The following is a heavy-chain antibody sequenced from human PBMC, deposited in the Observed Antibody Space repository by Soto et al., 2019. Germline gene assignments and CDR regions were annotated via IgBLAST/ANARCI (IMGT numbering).Heavy chain of an antibody. CDR1: GGSISSYY. D-gene: IGHD6-19*01. J-gene: IGHJ4*02. V-gene: IGHV4-59*08. CDR2: IYYSGST. Sequence: SETLSLTCTVSGGSISSYYWSWIRQPPGKGLEWIGYIYYSGSTNYNPSLKSRVTISVDTSKNQFSLKLSSVTAADTAVYYCARHRVYRGWLDYWGQGTLVTVS. CDR3: ARHRVYRGWLDY.